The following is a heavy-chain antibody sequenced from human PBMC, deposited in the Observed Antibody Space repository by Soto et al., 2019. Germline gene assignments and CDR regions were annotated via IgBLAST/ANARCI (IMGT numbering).Heavy chain of an antibody. Sequence: SETLSLTCTVSGGSISSGGYYWSWIRQHPGKGLEWIGYIYYSGSTYYNPSLKSLVTISVDTSKNQFSLKLSSVTAADTAVYYCARDNYDFWSGYSAFDIWGQGTMVTVSS. CDR3: ARDNYDFWSGYSAFDI. J-gene: IGHJ3*02. V-gene: IGHV4-31*01. CDR1: GGSISSGGYY. CDR2: IYYSGST. D-gene: IGHD3-3*01.